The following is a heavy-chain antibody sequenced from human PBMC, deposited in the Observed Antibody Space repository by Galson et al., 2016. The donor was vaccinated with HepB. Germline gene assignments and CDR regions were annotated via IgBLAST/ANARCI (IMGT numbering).Heavy chain of an antibody. J-gene: IGHJ6*02. CDR3: ARDTKGRVEVVVAANYYYYYGMDV. D-gene: IGHD2-15*01. V-gene: IGHV3-13*01. Sequence: SLILSCAASGFTFSRYDMHWVRHVTGKGLEWVSAIGTAGDTYYPGSVKGRFTISRDNSKNTLYLQMNSLRAEDTAVYYCARDTKGRVEVVVAANYYYYYGMDVWGQGTTVTVSS. CDR1: GFTFSRYD. CDR2: IGTAGDT.